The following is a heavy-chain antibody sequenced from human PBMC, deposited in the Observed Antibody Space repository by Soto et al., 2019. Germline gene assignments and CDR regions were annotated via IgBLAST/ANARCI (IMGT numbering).Heavy chain of an antibody. CDR2: ISAHNGNT. D-gene: IGHD1-1*01. V-gene: IGHV1-18*01. Sequence: QVHLVQSGAEVKKPGASVKVSCKGSGYAFTTYGITWVRQAPGQGLEWMGWISAHNGNTNYAQKLSGRVTVTRDTSTITAYMELRSLRSYDTAVSYCARGRYGDYWGQGALVTVSS. CDR3: ARGRYGDY. J-gene: IGHJ4*02. CDR1: GYAFTTYG.